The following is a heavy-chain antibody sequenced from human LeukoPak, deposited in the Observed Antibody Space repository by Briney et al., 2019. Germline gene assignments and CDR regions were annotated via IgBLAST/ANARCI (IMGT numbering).Heavy chain of an antibody. CDR3: ARDSTVDERSEYYYYYYGMDV. Sequence: GASVKVSCKASGYTFTGYYMHWVRQAPGQGLEWMGWINPNSGGTDYAQKFQGRVTMTRDTSISTAYMELSRLRSDDTAVYYCARDSTVDERSEYYYYYYGMDVWGQGTTVTVSS. D-gene: IGHD4-23*01. CDR1: GYTFTGYY. J-gene: IGHJ6*02. CDR2: INPNSGGT. V-gene: IGHV1-2*02.